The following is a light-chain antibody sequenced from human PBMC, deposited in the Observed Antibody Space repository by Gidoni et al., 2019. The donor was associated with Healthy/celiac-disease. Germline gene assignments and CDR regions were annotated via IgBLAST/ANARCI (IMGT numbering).Light chain of an antibody. CDR3: QQYGSSPPYT. Sequence: EIVLTQSPGTLSLSPGERAPLTCRASQSVSSGYLAWYQQKPGQAPRLLIYGASSRATGIPDRFSGSGSGTDFTLTISRLEPEDFAVYYCQQYGSSPPYTFGQXTKLEIK. V-gene: IGKV3-20*01. CDR2: GAS. CDR1: QSVSSGY. J-gene: IGKJ2*01.